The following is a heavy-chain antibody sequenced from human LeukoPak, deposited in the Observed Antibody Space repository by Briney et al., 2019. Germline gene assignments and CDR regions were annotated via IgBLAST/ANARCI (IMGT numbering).Heavy chain of an antibody. D-gene: IGHD6-19*01. J-gene: IGHJ4*02. V-gene: IGHV4-61*01. CDR2: IYYSGST. Sequence: PSETLSLTCAVSGGSISSSYYWSWIRQPPGKGLEWIGYIYYSGSTNYNPSLKSRVTISVDTSKNQFSLKLSSVTAADTAVYYCARGEWLARYWGQGALVTVSS. CDR3: ARGEWLARY. CDR1: GGSISSSYY.